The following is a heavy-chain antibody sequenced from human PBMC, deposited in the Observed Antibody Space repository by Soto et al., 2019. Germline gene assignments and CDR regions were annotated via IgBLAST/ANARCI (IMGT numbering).Heavy chain of an antibody. V-gene: IGHV3-48*02. D-gene: IGHD6-6*01. CDR1: GFTFSTYS. Sequence: EVQLVESGGGLVQPGGSLRLSCAASGFTFSTYSMNWVRQAPGKGLEWVSYISSRSYTIYYVDSVKGRFTISRDNAKISLYLQMNSLGDEDTAVYYCARGGSSSDNGMDVWGQGTTVTVSS. CDR3: ARGGSSSDNGMDV. J-gene: IGHJ6*02. CDR2: ISSRSYTI.